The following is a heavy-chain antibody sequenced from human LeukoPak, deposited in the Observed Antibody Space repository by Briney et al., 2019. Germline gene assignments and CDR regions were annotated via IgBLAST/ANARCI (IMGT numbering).Heavy chain of an antibody. J-gene: IGHJ4*02. V-gene: IGHV4-34*01. Sequence: SETLSLTCAVYGGSFSGYYWSWIRQPPGKGLEWIGEINPSGSANYIPSFKSRVTISVDTSKNQFSLKLKSVTAADTAVYYCAKGRLQLDYWGRGTPVTVSS. CDR2: INPSGSA. D-gene: IGHD6-6*01. CDR1: GGSFSGYY. CDR3: AKGRLQLDY.